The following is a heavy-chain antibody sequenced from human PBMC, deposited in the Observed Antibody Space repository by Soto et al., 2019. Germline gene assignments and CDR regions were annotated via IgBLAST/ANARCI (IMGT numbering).Heavy chain of an antibody. V-gene: IGHV3-48*04. J-gene: IGHJ4*02. CDR1: GFTFNSHT. CDR3: TRELAY. CDR2: ISDSSSTI. Sequence: EVQLVESGGGLVQPGGSLRLSCAASGFTFNSHTMNWVRQAPGKGLEWLSYISDSSSTIYYADSVKGRFTISRDNAKNSLYLQRNSLRAEDTAVYYCTRELAYWGQGTLVTVSA.